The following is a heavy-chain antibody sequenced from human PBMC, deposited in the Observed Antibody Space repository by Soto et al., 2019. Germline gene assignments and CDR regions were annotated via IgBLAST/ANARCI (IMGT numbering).Heavy chain of an antibody. J-gene: IGHJ1*01. CDR2: ISSDGSYK. V-gene: IGHV3-30*03. CDR1: GFTFNNYG. Sequence: QVQLVESGGGVVQPGRSLRLSCAASGFTFNNYGMHWVRQAPGEGLEWVAAISSDGSYKLYADSVKGRFTISRDNSKNTLYVPMSSLRTGDPAMYYCVEWGGYFQHWGQGNPVSVSS. D-gene: IGHD3-3*01. CDR3: VEWGGYFQH.